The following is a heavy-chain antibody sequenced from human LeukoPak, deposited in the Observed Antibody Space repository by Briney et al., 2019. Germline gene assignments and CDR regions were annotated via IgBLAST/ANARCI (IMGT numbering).Heavy chain of an antibody. V-gene: IGHV3-23*01. J-gene: IGHJ6*03. CDR2: ISGSGGIT. Sequence: WGSLRLSCAASGFTFSSFGISWVRQVPGKGLEWVSTISGSGGITYYADSVKGRFTISRDNAKNSLYLQMNSLRAEDTAVYYCARQDSYGDPGRDYYYYMDVWGKGTTVTVSS. CDR3: ARQDSYGDPGRDYYYYMDV. D-gene: IGHD4-17*01. CDR1: GFTFSSFG.